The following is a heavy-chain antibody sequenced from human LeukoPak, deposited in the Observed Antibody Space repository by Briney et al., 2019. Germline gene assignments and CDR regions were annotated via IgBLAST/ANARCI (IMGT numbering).Heavy chain of an antibody. J-gene: IGHJ5*02. Sequence: ASVKVSCRASGYTFNTHGISWVRQAPGQGLEWMGWISCYDGNTNYAQNLQDRVTMTTDTSTRTAYMELRSLRSDDTAVYYCAREIGGAQTFDPWGQGTLVTVSS. CDR1: GYTFNTHG. V-gene: IGHV1-18*01. CDR3: AREIGGAQTFDP. CDR2: ISCYDGNT. D-gene: IGHD1-26*01.